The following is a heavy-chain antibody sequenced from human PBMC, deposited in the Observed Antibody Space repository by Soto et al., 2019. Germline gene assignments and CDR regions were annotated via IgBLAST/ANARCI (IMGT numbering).Heavy chain of an antibody. D-gene: IGHD3-10*01. J-gene: IGHJ4*02. Sequence: QVQLVQSGAEVNKPGASVKVSCKASGYTFTSYGISGVRQAPGQGLEWMGWISAYNGNTNYPLKLQGRVTMTTDTSTSTAYMELRSLRSDDTAVYYCASESPPMVRGDYWGQGTLVTVSS. V-gene: IGHV1-18*01. CDR2: ISAYNGNT. CDR1: GYTFTSYG. CDR3: ASESPPMVRGDY.